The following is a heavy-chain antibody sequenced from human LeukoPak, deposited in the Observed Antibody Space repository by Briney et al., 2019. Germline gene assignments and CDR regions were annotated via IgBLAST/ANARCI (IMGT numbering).Heavy chain of an antibody. Sequence: ASVKVSCKASGYTFTGYYMHWMRQAPGQGLEWMGWINPNSGGTNYAQKFQGRVTMTRDTSISTAYMELSRLRSDDTAVYYCARKTTIPYYYYYGMDVWGQGTTVTVSS. J-gene: IGHJ6*02. D-gene: IGHD5-12*01. CDR1: GYTFTGYY. CDR3: ARKTTIPYYYYYGMDV. CDR2: INPNSGGT. V-gene: IGHV1-2*02.